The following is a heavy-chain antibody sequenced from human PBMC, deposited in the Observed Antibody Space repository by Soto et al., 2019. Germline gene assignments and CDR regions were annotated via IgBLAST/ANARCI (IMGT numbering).Heavy chain of an antibody. D-gene: IGHD6-13*01. V-gene: IGHV1-18*01. CDR1: GYTFTSYG. J-gene: IGHJ4*02. Sequence: QVQLVQSGAEVKKPGASVKVSCKASGYTFTSYGISWVRQAPGQGLEWMGWISAYNGNTNYAQKLQGRVTMTTDTSTSTADMELRSLRSDDTAVYYCARDRRQIAAAATEGDWGQGTLVTVSS. CDR2: ISAYNGNT. CDR3: ARDRRQIAAAATEGD.